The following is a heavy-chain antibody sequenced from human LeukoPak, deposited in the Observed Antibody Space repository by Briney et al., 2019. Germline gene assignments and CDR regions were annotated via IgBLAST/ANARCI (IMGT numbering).Heavy chain of an antibody. CDR3: ARSRRNHYYDSSGYGY. CDR1: GGSISSGGYY. CDR2: IYYSGST. D-gene: IGHD3-22*01. Sequence: SETLSLTCTVSGGSISSGGYYWSWIRQHPGKGLEWVGYIYYSGSTYYNPSLKSRVTISVDTSKNQFSLKLSSVTAADTAVYYCARSRRNHYYDSSGYGYWGRGTLVTVSS. J-gene: IGHJ4*02. V-gene: IGHV4-31*03.